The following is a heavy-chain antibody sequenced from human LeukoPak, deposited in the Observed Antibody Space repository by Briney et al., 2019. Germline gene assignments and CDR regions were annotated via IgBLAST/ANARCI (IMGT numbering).Heavy chain of an antibody. V-gene: IGHV3-11*01. CDR3: ATTARVGAH. D-gene: IGHD4/OR15-4a*01. CDR1: RFTFRDFY. CDR2: ISQSGSDI. Sequence: GGSLRLSCAASRFTFRDFYMSWIRQAPGKGLEWISYISQSGSDIHYADSVRGRFTVSRDNAKTSLYLQMNSLRAEDTAVYYCATTARVGAHWGQGTLVTVSS. J-gene: IGHJ4*02.